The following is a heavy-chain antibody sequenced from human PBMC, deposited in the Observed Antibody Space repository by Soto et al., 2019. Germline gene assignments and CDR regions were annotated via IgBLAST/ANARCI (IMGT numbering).Heavy chain of an antibody. CDR1: GGTFSSYA. D-gene: IGHD2-15*01. J-gene: IGHJ6*02. CDR3: AGHIVVVVAATDYYYGMDV. V-gene: IGHV1-69*13. CDR2: VIPIFGTA. Sequence: GASVKVSCKASGGTFSSYAISWVRQAPGQGLEWMGGVIPIFGTANYAQKFQGRVTITADESTGTAYMELSSLRSEDTAVYYCAGHIVVVVAATDYYYGMDVWGQGTTVTVSS.